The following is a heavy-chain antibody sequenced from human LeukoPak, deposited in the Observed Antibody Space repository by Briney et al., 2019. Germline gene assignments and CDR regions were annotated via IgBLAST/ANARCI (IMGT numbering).Heavy chain of an antibody. CDR1: GYSFTTYW. V-gene: IGHV5-51*01. J-gene: IGHJ4*02. Sequence: GESLKISCKGSGYSFTTYWIGWVRQMPGKGLEWMGIIYPGDSDTRYSPSFQGQVTISADKSISTAYLQWSSLNASDTAMYYCARRSSIAAPLFDYWGQGTLVTVSS. CDR3: ARRSSIAAPLFDY. CDR2: IYPGDSDT. D-gene: IGHD6-6*01.